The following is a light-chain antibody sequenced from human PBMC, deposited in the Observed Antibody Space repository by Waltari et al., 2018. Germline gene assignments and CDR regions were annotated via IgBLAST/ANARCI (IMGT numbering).Light chain of an antibody. Sequence: QSVLTQPPSVSGAPGQRVTISCTGSSSNIGAVYDVPWYQQLPGTAPKLLIYGNSNRPSGVPDRFSGSKSGTSASLAITGLQAEDEADYYCQSYDSSLSAPVVFGGGTKLTVL. CDR1: SSNIGAVYD. V-gene: IGLV1-40*01. CDR2: GNS. J-gene: IGLJ2*01. CDR3: QSYDSSLSAPVV.